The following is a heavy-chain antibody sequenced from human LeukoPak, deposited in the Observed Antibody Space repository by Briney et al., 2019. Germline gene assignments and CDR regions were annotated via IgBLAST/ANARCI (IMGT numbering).Heavy chain of an antibody. V-gene: IGHV1-18*01. J-gene: IGHJ4*02. Sequence: ASVKVSCKASGYTFTSYGISWVRQAPGQGLEWMGWISAYNGNTNYAQKLQGRVTMTTDTSTSAAYMERRSLRSDDTAVYYCARDYCSSTSCSLPPRSPGDDYWGQGTLVTVSS. CDR3: ARDYCSSTSCSLPPRSPGDDY. CDR2: ISAYNGNT. CDR1: GYTFTSYG. D-gene: IGHD2-2*01.